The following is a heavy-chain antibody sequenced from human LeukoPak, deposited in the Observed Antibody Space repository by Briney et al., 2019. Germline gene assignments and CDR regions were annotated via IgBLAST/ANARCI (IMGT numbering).Heavy chain of an antibody. D-gene: IGHD6-13*01. CDR1: GFTVSSNY. J-gene: IGHJ4*02. Sequence: GGSLRLSCAASGFTVSSNYMSWVGQAPGKGLEWVSVIYSGGSTYYADSVKGRFTISRDNSKNTLYLQMNSLRAEDTAVYYCARVVEQQLDYWGQGTLVTVSS. V-gene: IGHV3-66*01. CDR3: ARVVEQQLDY. CDR2: IYSGGST.